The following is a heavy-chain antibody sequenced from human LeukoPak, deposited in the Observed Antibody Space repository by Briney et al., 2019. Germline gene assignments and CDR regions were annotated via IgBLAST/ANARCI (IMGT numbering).Heavy chain of an antibody. J-gene: IGHJ3*02. CDR2: ISSSSSTI. V-gene: IGHV3-48*01. Sequence: GGSLRLSCAASGFTFSSYSMNWVRQAPGKGLEWVSYISSSSSTIYYADSVKGRFTISRDNAKNSLYLQMNSLRAEDTAVYYCARGVLLSYDAFDIWGQGTMVTVSS. D-gene: IGHD3-10*01. CDR3: ARGVLLSYDAFDI. CDR1: GFTFSSYS.